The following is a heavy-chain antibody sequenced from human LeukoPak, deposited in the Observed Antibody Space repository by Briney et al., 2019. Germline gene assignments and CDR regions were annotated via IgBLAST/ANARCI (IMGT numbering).Heavy chain of an antibody. CDR2: IYYSGST. Sequence: SETXSLTCTVSGGSISSSNYYWGWIRQPPGKGLEWIGSIYYSGSTYYNPSLKSRVTISVDTSKNQFSLKLSSVTAADTAVYYCASGTAMVTGFGYWGQGTLVTVSS. CDR1: GGSISSSNYY. CDR3: ASGTAMVTGFGY. J-gene: IGHJ4*02. D-gene: IGHD5-18*01. V-gene: IGHV4-39*07.